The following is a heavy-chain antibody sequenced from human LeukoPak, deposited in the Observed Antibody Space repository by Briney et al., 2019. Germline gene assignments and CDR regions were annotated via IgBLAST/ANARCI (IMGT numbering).Heavy chain of an antibody. D-gene: IGHD3-3*01. CDR2: IYYSGST. V-gene: IGHV4-30-4*08. CDR1: GGPISSGGYY. J-gene: IGHJ4*02. Sequence: SETLSLTCTVSGGPISSGGYYWSWIRQHPGKGLEWIGYIYYSGSTYYNPSLKSRVTISVDTSKNQFSLKLSSVTAADTAVYYCARDRGDFWSGYRAGSSYYFDYWGQGTLVTVSS. CDR3: ARDRGDFWSGYRAGSSYYFDY.